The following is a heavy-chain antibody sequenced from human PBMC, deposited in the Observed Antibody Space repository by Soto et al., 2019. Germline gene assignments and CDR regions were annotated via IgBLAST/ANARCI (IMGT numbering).Heavy chain of an antibody. Sequence: EGQLVQSGAEVKEPGESLRISCKGSGYSFTTYWITWVRQMPGKGLEWMGKIDPNDAYTTYSPSFQGHVTFSVDKSISTAYLQRSRLQASDTAIYSCARGRFYFEGSASWRQGTLVTVSS. D-gene: IGHD3-22*01. J-gene: IGHJ5*02. CDR1: GYSFTTYW. CDR3: ARGRFYFEGSAS. V-gene: IGHV5-10-1*01. CDR2: IDPNDAYT.